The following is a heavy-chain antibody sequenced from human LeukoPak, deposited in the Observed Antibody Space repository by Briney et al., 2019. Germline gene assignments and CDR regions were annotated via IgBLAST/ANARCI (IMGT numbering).Heavy chain of an antibody. CDR1: GGAIGSDGYY. CDR3: ARGSYYGFSGDS. CDR2: IYYSGSA. J-gene: IGHJ4*02. V-gene: IGHV4-31*03. D-gene: IGHD3-10*01. Sequence: SETLSLTCSVSGGAIGSDGYYWNWIRQHPGKGLEWIGYIYYSGSASYNPSLKSRVTISVDTSKNQFSLRLSSVTAADTAVYYCARGSYYGFSGDSWGQGSLVTVSS.